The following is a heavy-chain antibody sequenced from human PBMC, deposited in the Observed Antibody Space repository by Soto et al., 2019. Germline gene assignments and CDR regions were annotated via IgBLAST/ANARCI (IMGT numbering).Heavy chain of an antibody. J-gene: IGHJ4*02. D-gene: IGHD1-7*01. CDR1: GFTFSSYW. CDR2: IKQDGSEI. CDR3: TRDSNSPFDY. V-gene: IGHV3-7*01. Sequence: PGGSLRLSCAASGFTFSSYWMSWVRQAPGKGLGWVANIKQDGSEIYYVDSVKGRFTISRDNAKKTQYLQMNSLRAEDTAVYYCTRDSNSPFDYWGQGTLVTVSS.